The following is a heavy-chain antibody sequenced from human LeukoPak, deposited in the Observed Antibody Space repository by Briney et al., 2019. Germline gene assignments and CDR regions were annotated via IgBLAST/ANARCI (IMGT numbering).Heavy chain of an antibody. D-gene: IGHD3-22*01. CDR3: ARSPTNYHESSGLYYFDY. J-gene: IGHJ4*02. CDR1: GGSIISSTSH. CDR2: VYYSGST. Sequence: PSETLSLTCTVSGGSIISSTSHWGWIRQPPGKGPEWIGSVYYSGSTYYNPSLQSRVTISVDTSKNQFSLKLSSVTSADTAVLFCARSPTNYHESSGLYYFDYWGQGTLVTVSS. V-gene: IGHV4-39*01.